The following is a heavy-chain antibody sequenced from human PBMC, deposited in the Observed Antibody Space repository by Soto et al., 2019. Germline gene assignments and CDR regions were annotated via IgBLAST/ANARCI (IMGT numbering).Heavy chain of an antibody. D-gene: IGHD3-3*01. Sequence: QITLNESGPTVVRPTETLTLTCRFSGFSLTTSGVGVGWVRQSPGKAPEWLALIYWDDDTRYSESLKSRLTITKDTSKNQVVLTVANLDPTDTATYYCAHRVLRTVFGLVTTTAIYFDFWGQGTPVAVSS. CDR3: AHRVLRTVFGLVTTTAIYFDF. CDR1: GFSLTTSGVG. V-gene: IGHV2-5*02. CDR2: IYWDDDT. J-gene: IGHJ4*02.